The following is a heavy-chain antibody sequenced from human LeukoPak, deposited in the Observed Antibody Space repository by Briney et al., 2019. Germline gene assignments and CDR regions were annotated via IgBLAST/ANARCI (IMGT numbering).Heavy chain of an antibody. V-gene: IGHV4-61*02. CDR2: IYTSGST. J-gene: IGHJ6*03. D-gene: IGHD5-24*01. CDR1: GGSISSGSYY. CDR3: ARDSLYIDGYNYSYYYYYMDV. Sequence: SETLSLTCTVSGGSISSGSYYWSWIRQPAGKGLEWIGRIYTSGSTNYNPSLKSRVTISVDTSKNQFSLQLNSVTPEDTAVYYCARDSLYIDGYNYSYYYYYMDVWGKGTTATISS.